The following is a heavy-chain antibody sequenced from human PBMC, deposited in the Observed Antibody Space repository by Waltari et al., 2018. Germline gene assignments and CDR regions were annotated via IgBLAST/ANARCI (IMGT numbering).Heavy chain of an antibody. D-gene: IGHD6-6*01. CDR1: GGSFSGYY. J-gene: IGHJ6*03. Sequence: QVQLQQWGAGLLKPSETLSLTCAVYGGSFSGYYWSWIRQPPGKGLEWIGEIIHRGSTNYTPSLKSRVTISVDTSKNQFSLKLSSVTAADTAVYYCARTGAARPSHYYYYMDVWGKGTTVTISS. V-gene: IGHV4-34*12. CDR2: IIHRGST. CDR3: ARTGAARPSHYYYYMDV.